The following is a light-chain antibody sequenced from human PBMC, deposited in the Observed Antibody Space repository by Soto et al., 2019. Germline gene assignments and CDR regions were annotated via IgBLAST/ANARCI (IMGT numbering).Light chain of an antibody. J-gene: IGLJ1*01. V-gene: IGLV2-14*01. CDR1: SSDVGGYNY. CDR3: SSYTSSSTRV. CDR2: DVS. Sequence: QSALTQPASVSGSPGQSITISCTGTSSDVGGYNYVSWYQQHPGKAPKLMIYDVSDRPSGVSNRFSGSESGNTASLNISGLQAEDEADYYCSSYTSSSTRVFGTGTKLTVL.